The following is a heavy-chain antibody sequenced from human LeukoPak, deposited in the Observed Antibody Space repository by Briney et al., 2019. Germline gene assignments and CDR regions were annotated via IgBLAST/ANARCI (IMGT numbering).Heavy chain of an antibody. Sequence: GASVKVSCKASGYTFTGYYMHWVRQAPGQGLEWMGWISAYNGNTNYAQKLQGRVTMTTDTSTSTAYMELRSLRSDDTAVYYCARLAAVTTFYYYYMDVWGKGTTVTVSS. V-gene: IGHV1-18*04. D-gene: IGHD4-17*01. CDR1: GYTFTGYY. J-gene: IGHJ6*03. CDR3: ARLAAVTTFYYYYMDV. CDR2: ISAYNGNT.